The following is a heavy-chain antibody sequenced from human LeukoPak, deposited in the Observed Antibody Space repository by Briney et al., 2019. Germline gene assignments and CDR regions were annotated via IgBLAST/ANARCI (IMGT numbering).Heavy chain of an antibody. CDR2: ISSSGSTI. V-gene: IGHV3-11*01. J-gene: IGHJ2*01. Sequence: KPGGSLRLSCAASGFTFSDYYMSWIRQAPGKGLEWVSYISSSGSTIYYADSVKGRFTISRDNAKNSLYLQMNSLRAEDTAVYYCAKESSSWGWYFDLWGRGTLVTVSS. D-gene: IGHD6-13*01. CDR1: GFTFSDYY. CDR3: AKESSSWGWYFDL.